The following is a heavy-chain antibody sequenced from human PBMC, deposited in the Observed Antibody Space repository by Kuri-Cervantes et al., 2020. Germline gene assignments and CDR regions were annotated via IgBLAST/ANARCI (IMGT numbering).Heavy chain of an antibody. D-gene: IGHD1-26*01. J-gene: IGHJ4*02. V-gene: IGHV3-15*01. CDR1: GFTFSSYG. CDR2: IKSKTDGGTT. CDR3: ARRWAGATPKAGVDY. Sequence: GESLKISCAASGFTFSSYGMHWVRQAPGKGLEWVGRIKSKTDGGTTDYAAPVKGRFTISRDDSKNTLYLQMNSLRAEDTAVYYCARRWAGATPKAGVDYWGQGTLVTVSS.